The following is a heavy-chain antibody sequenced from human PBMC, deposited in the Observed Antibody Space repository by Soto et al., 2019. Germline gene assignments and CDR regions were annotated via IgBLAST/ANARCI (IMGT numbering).Heavy chain of an antibody. CDR3: ARDKDRQQLGGNYYYIMDV. J-gene: IGHJ6*01. CDR1: GGTFRTSA. CDR2: IMPVFPTP. D-gene: IGHD3-3*02. Sequence: QVQLVQSGAEVKKPGSSVKVSCKTSGGTFRTSAIRWVRQAPGQGLEWMGGIMPVFPTPDYAQKFQGRVTITADESTGTAYIELNSLRSEDTAVYYCARDKDRQQLGGNYYYIMDVWGQGTTVTVSS. V-gene: IGHV1-69*12.